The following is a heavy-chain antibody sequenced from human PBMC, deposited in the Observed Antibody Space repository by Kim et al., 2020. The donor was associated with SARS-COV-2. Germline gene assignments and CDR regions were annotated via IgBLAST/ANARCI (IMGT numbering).Heavy chain of an antibody. J-gene: IGHJ4*01. Sequence: SETLSLTCTVSGGTISSGDYYWSWIRQSPNLGLEWIGYISYAGGTYYNPSLKTRATVSIDTSKNHFSLRLSSVTAADTAIYYCARGSVVTPGGRVDYWG. CDR3: ARGSVVTPGGRVDY. V-gene: IGHV4-30-4*01. CDR2: ISYAGGT. CDR1: GGTISSGDYY. D-gene: IGHD2-15*01.